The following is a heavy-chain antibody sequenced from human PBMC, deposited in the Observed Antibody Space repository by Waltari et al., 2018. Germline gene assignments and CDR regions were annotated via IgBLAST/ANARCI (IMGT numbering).Heavy chain of an antibody. CDR1: GFTFSSYA. J-gene: IGHJ4*02. Sequence: EVQLLESGGGLVQPGGSLRLSCAASGFTFSSYAMSWVRQAPGKGLELFSAISGSGGSTYYADSVKGRFTISRDNSKNTLYLQMNSLRAEDTAVYYCAKDRDIVLVGGFDYWGQGTLVTVSS. CDR3: AKDRDIVLVGGFDY. D-gene: IGHD2-8*02. V-gene: IGHV3-23*01. CDR2: ISGSGGST.